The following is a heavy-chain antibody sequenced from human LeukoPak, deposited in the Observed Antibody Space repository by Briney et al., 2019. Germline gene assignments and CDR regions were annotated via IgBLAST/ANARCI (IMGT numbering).Heavy chain of an antibody. Sequence: GGSLRLSCAASGFTFSNYGMHWVRQAPGKGLEWVSAISGSGGSTYYADSVKGRFTISRDNSKNTLYLQMNSLRAEDTAVYYCAKDLPSSAKVGYWGQGTLVTVSS. V-gene: IGHV3-23*01. CDR2: ISGSGGST. CDR1: GFTFSNYG. D-gene: IGHD4/OR15-4a*01. CDR3: AKDLPSSAKVGY. J-gene: IGHJ4*02.